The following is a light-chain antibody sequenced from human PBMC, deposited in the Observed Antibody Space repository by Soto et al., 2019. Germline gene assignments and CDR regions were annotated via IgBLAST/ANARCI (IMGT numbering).Light chain of an antibody. CDR3: QQYDSSWT. J-gene: IGKJ1*01. Sequence: EIVLTQSPGTLSLFPGERATLSCRASHSVSTNFLAWYQHKPGQAPRLLIFGASNRATGIPDRFSGSGSGTDFTLTISRLEPEDFAVYYCQQYDSSWTFGQGTKVDIK. CDR2: GAS. CDR1: HSVSTNF. V-gene: IGKV3-20*01.